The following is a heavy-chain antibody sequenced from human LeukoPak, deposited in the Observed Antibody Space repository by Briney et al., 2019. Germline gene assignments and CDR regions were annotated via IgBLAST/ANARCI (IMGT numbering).Heavy chain of an antibody. CDR3: ARWRLDSDYGGNPEGGFDP. CDR1: GYTFTSYY. Sequence: ASVKVSCKASGYTFTSYYMHWVRQAPGQGLEWMGIINPSGGSTSYAQKFQGRVTMTRDMSTSTVYMELSSLRSEDTAVYYCARWRLDSDYGGNPEGGFDPWGQGTLVTVSS. CDR2: INPSGGST. J-gene: IGHJ5*02. V-gene: IGHV1-46*01. D-gene: IGHD4-23*01.